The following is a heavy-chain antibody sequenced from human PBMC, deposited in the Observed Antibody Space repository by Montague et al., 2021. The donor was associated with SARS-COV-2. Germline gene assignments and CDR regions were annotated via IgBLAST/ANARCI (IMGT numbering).Heavy chain of an antibody. Sequence: ETLSLTCTVSGGSIITSSYYWGWLRQPPGKGLEWIGSSYYSGSTSYXPSLTSRVTIFVETSKNQFSLKLSSVTAADTAVYYCARQPTRGPTIFGVVTDYGMDAWGQGTTVTVSS. CDR3: ARQPTRGPTIFGVVTDYGMDA. V-gene: IGHV4-39*01. D-gene: IGHD3-3*01. J-gene: IGHJ6*02. CDR1: GGSIITSSYY. CDR2: SYYSGST.